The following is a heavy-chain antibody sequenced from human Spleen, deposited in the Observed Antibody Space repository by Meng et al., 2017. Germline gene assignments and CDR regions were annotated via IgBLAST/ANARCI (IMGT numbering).Heavy chain of an antibody. Sequence: SETLSLTCTVSGGSISSGGHYWSWIRQHPGKGLEWIGYIYYSGSTYYNPSLKSRVTISVDTSKNQFSLKLSSVTAADTAVYYCARSTTVTYYYYYYGMDVWGQGTTVTVSS. CDR1: GGSISSGGHY. CDR2: IYYSGST. CDR3: ARSTTVTYYYYYYGMDV. J-gene: IGHJ6*02. V-gene: IGHV4-31*03. D-gene: IGHD4-17*01.